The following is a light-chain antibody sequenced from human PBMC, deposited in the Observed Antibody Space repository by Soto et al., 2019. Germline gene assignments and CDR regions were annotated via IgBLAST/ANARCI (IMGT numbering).Light chain of an antibody. CDR2: EGS. CDR3: CSYAGSSTSV. V-gene: IGLV2-23*01. J-gene: IGLJ2*01. CDR1: SSDVGSYNL. Sequence: QSALTQPASVSGSPGQSITISCTGTSSDVGSYNLVSWYQQHPGKAPKLMIYEGSKRPSGVSNRFSGSKSGNTASLTISGLQAEDAAEYYCCSYAGSSTSVFGGGTKLTVL.